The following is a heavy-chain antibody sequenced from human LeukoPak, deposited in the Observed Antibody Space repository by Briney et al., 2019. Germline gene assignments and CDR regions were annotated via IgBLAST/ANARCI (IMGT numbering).Heavy chain of an antibody. J-gene: IGHJ4*02. V-gene: IGHV3-30*03. D-gene: IGHD2-2*01. Sequence: GGSLRLSCAASGFTLRSHGMHWVRQAPGKGLEWVAVISYDESNKHYADSVKGRFTIPRDTSRNTLYLQMNSLRAEDTAVYYCAREDCSSTSCCGGIDTAFDYWGQGTLVTVSS. CDR1: GFTLRSHG. CDR3: AREDCSSTSCCGGIDTAFDY. CDR2: ISYDESNK.